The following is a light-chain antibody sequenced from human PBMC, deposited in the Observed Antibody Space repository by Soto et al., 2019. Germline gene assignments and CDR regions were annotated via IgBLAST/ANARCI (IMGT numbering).Light chain of an antibody. Sequence: DIQMTQSPSTLSASVGDRVTIACRASQSINAWLAWYQQKPGKAPNLLIYQASTLQIGVPSRFSGSGSGTEFTLTINSLQPDDFATYFGQHYDSYSSIAFGQGTRLEIK. J-gene: IGKJ5*01. V-gene: IGKV1-5*03. CDR2: QAS. CDR1: QSINAW. CDR3: QHYDSYSSIA.